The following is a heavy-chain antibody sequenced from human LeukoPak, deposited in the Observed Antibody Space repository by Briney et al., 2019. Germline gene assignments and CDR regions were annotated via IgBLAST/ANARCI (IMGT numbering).Heavy chain of an antibody. Sequence: GGSLRLSCAASGFTFSSYWMHWVRQAPGKGVVWVSRINSDGSSTIYADSVKGRFTISRDNAKNTLYLQMNSLRAEDTAVYYCARGYCSSTSCHLSSWGQGTLVTVSS. CDR3: ARGYCSSTSCHLSS. J-gene: IGHJ4*02. D-gene: IGHD2-2*01. CDR2: INSDGSST. V-gene: IGHV3-74*01. CDR1: GFTFSSYW.